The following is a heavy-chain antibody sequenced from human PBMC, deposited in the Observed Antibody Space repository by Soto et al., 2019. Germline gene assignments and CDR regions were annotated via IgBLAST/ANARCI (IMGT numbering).Heavy chain of an antibody. CDR1: VFSFINYG. CDR3: AKFGSLGVVTGYFDY. V-gene: IGHV3-23*01. D-gene: IGHD1-26*01. Sequence: GWSLRLSCASSVFSFINYGMTWVRQAPGEGLECVSRISGSGGSTYNADSVKGRFTISRDNSKNMLYLQMNSLRAEDTAVYYCAKFGSLGVVTGYFDYWGQGILVTVSS. CDR2: ISGSGGST. J-gene: IGHJ4*02.